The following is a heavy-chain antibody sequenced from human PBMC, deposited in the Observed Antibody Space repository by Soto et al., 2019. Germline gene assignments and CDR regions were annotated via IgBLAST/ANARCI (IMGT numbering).Heavy chain of an antibody. CDR1: GGSFSGYY. J-gene: IGHJ4*02. D-gene: IGHD3-3*01. V-gene: IGHV4-34*01. CDR3: ARARRITIFGVVSPPSDY. Sequence: SETLSLTCAVYGGSFSGYYWSWIRQPPGKGLEWIGEINHSGSTNYNPSLKSRVTISVDTSKNQFSLKLSSVTAADTAVYYCARARRITIFGVVSPPSDYWGQGTLVTVS. CDR2: INHSGST.